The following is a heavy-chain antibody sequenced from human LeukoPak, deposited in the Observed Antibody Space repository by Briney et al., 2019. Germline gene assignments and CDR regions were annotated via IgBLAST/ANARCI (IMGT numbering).Heavy chain of an antibody. CDR1: GGTFSSYA. D-gene: IGHD2-2*01. CDR2: ISAYNGNT. V-gene: IGHV1-18*01. Sequence: ASVKVSCKASGGTFSSYAISWVRQAPGQGLEWMGWISAYNGNTNYAQKLQGRVTMTTDTSTSTAYMELRSLRSDDTAVYYCARGALGYCSSTSCSRDYWGQGILVTVSS. J-gene: IGHJ4*02. CDR3: ARGALGYCSSTSCSRDY.